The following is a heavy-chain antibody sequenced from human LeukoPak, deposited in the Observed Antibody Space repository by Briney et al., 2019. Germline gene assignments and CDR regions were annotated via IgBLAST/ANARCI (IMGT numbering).Heavy chain of an antibody. D-gene: IGHD3-9*01. CDR1: GGSLSGYY. CDR2: INHSGSA. J-gene: IGHJ3*01. Sequence: SETLSLTCAVYGGSLSGYYWSWIRQPPGKGLEWLGEINHSGSATYNPSLKSRVTLSVDTSKSQFSLELSSVTAADTAVYYCSSFALTYDAFDVWGQGTMVTVSS. V-gene: IGHV4-34*01. CDR3: SSFALTYDAFDV.